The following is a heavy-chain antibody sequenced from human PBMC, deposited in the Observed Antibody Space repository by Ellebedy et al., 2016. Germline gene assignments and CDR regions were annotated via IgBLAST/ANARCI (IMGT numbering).Heavy chain of an antibody. V-gene: IGHV3-48*01. D-gene: IGHD3-9*01. Sequence: GESLKISCAASGFTFRRHNMNWVRQAPGKGLEWVSFISSSSITIDYADSVRGRFTISRDNARDSLFLEMTTLSAEDTAVYYRVRVGDVLTEDFDVWGRGTLVTVSS. J-gene: IGHJ2*01. CDR1: GFTFRRHN. CDR3: VRVGDVLTEDFDV. CDR2: ISSSSITI.